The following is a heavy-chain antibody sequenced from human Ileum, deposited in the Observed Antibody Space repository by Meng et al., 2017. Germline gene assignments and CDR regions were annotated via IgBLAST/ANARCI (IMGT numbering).Heavy chain of an antibody. D-gene: IGHD3-10*01. Sequence: GGSLRLSCAASGFTFSNYGMHWVRLAPGKGLEWVATIWYDTTTTFYADSVKGRFTISRDNSKNKVDLQMDSLRPEDTAVYYCARDHGSWSLIRGIMFSDYWGQGTLVTVSS. CDR2: IWYDTTTT. CDR1: GFTFSNYG. CDR3: ARDHGSWSLIRGIMFSDY. J-gene: IGHJ4*02. V-gene: IGHV3-33*01.